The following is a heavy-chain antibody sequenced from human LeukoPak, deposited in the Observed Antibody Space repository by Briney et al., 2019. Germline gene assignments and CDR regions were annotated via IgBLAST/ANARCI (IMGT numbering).Heavy chain of an antibody. CDR1: GGSISSGDYY. Sequence: SETLSLTCTVSGGSISSGDYYWSWLRQPPGKGLEWIGYIYYSWSTYYNPSRKSRVTISVDTSKNQFSLKLSSVTAVDTAVYYCARDDFDHYFDYWGQGTLVTVSS. CDR3: ARDDFDHYFDY. CDR2: IYYSWST. D-gene: IGHD3-9*01. J-gene: IGHJ4*02. V-gene: IGHV4-30-4*01.